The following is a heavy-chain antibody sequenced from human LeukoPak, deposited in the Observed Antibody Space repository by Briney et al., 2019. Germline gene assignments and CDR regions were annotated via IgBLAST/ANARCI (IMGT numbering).Heavy chain of an antibody. V-gene: IGHV4-59*13. CDR1: GGSLSSYY. CDR3: ARAPYTSGFYFFDP. Sequence: PSETLSLTCTVSGGSLSSYYWSWIRQPPGKGLEWIGYVYYSGSTTYNPSLKSRVTISVDTSKNQFSLKLSSVTAADTAVYYCARAPYTSGFYFFDPWGQGTLVTVSS. D-gene: IGHD3-22*01. J-gene: IGHJ5*02. CDR2: VYYSGST.